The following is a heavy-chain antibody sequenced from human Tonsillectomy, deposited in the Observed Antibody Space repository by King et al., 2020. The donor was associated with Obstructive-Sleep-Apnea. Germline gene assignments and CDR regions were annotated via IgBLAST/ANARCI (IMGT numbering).Heavy chain of an antibody. CDR3: ARDLAGFY. Sequence: LQLQESGPGLVKPSENLSLTCSVSGGSISSFYWSWLRQPPGKGLEWIGYIYYGGNTNYNPSLKSRVTISVDTSKNQFSLKLTSVTAADTAVYYCARDLAGFYWGQGTLVTVSS. CDR1: GGSISSFY. V-gene: IGHV4-59*01. D-gene: IGHD3-10*01. J-gene: IGHJ4*02. CDR2: IYYGGNT.